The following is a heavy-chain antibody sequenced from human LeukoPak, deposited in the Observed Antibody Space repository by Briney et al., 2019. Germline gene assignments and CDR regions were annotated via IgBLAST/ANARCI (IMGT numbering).Heavy chain of an antibody. Sequence: KPSETLSLTCTVSGGSISSSSYYWGWIRQPPGKGLEWIGSIYYSGSTYYNPSLKSRVTISVDTSKNQFSLKLSSVTAADTAVYYCARPLLPGDPYDAFDIWGQGTMVTVSS. J-gene: IGHJ3*02. CDR2: IYYSGST. D-gene: IGHD7-27*01. CDR3: ARPLLPGDPYDAFDI. V-gene: IGHV4-39*01. CDR1: GGSISSSSYY.